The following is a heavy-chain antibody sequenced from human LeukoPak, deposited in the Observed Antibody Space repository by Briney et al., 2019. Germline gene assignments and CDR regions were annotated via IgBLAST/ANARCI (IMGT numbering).Heavy chain of an antibody. J-gene: IGHJ6*03. Sequence: GRSLRLSCAASGFTFSSYGMHWVRQAPGKGLEWVAVIWYDGSNKYYADSVKGRFTISRDNSKNTLYLQMNSLRAEDTAVYYCARGLKAAAGGYYYYMDVWGKGTTVTVSS. CDR3: ARGLKAAAGGYYYYMDV. CDR1: GFTFSSYG. CDR2: IWYDGSNK. D-gene: IGHD6-13*01. V-gene: IGHV3-33*01.